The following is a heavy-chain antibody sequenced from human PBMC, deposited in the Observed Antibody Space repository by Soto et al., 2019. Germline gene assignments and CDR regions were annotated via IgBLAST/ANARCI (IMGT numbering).Heavy chain of an antibody. Sequence: QVHMVESGGGVVQPGRSLRLSCAASGFSFSTYGMHLVRQAPGKGLEWVAFISNDGSNKYYADYVKVRFTIYRDNSKNTLYQQMNRLRAEDTAVYYCAKVCGNYWAVDYWGQGTLVTVSS. D-gene: IGHD1-26*01. J-gene: IGHJ4*02. V-gene: IGHV3-30*18. CDR1: GFSFSTYG. CDR3: AKVCGNYWAVDY. CDR2: ISNDGSNK.